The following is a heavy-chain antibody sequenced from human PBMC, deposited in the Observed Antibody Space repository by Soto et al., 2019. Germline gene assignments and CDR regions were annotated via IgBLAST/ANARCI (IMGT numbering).Heavy chain of an antibody. Sequence: VGSLRLSCTSSVFTFSSYAMSLVRQAPFKLLGWVSAISGSGGSTYYADSVKGRFTISRDNSKNTLYLQMNSLRAEDTAVYYCAKGPGGGYDPYYYYYGMEVWGQGTTVTVSS. CDR2: ISGSGGST. V-gene: IGHV3-23*01. D-gene: IGHD5-12*01. CDR1: VFTFSSYA. CDR3: AKGPGGGYDPYYYYYGMEV. J-gene: IGHJ6*02.